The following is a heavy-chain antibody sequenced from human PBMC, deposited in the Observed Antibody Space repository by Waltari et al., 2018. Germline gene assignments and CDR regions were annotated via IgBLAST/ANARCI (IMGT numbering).Heavy chain of an antibody. J-gene: IGHJ5*02. CDR3: ARDWPNSGYVKNWFDP. V-gene: IGHV1-3*01. CDR2: IQPANGNT. Sequence: VRQAPGQGLEWMGWIQPANGNTKYSQKFQGRLTISLDTSANTAYMDLTSLTSEDTAIYYCARDWPNSGYVKNWFDPWGQGTLVSVSS. D-gene: IGHD3-9*01.